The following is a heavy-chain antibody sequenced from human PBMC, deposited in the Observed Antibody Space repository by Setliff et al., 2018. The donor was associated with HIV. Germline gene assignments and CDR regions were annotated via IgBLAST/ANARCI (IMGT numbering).Heavy chain of an antibody. CDR1: GGSFSGYY. CDR2: IYHSGST. CDR3: ARDLDSAYDKTLDY. Sequence: PSETLSLTCAVYGGSFSGYYWSWIRQPPGKGLECIGEIYHSGSTNHNPSLKSRVTISVDTSKKQFSLRLSSVTAADTAVYYCARDLDSAYDKTLDYWGQGTLVTVSS. J-gene: IGHJ4*02. V-gene: IGHV4-34*01. D-gene: IGHD5-12*01.